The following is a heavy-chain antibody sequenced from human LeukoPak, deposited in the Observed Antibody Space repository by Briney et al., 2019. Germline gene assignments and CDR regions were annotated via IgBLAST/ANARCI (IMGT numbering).Heavy chain of an antibody. Sequence: PGRSLRLSCAASGFTFSSYGMHWVRQAPGKGLEWVAVIWYDGSNKYYADSVRGRFTISRDNSKNTLYLQMNSLRAEDTAVYYCARDGPPIYGDYEDYFDYWGQGTLVTVSS. V-gene: IGHV3-33*01. D-gene: IGHD4-17*01. J-gene: IGHJ4*02. CDR3: ARDGPPIYGDYEDYFDY. CDR2: IWYDGSNK. CDR1: GFTFSSYG.